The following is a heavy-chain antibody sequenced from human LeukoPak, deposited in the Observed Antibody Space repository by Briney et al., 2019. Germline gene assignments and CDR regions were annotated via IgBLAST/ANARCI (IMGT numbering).Heavy chain of an antibody. D-gene: IGHD3-10*01. CDR2: ISYDGSND. Sequence: GGSLRLSCAASGFTFSSYGMHWVRQAPGKGLEWVAVISYDGSNDHYADSVKGRFTISRDNSKNTVYLQMNSLRAEDTAVYYCAKEHYFGSGSYLEYWGQGTLVTVSS. CDR1: GFTFSSYG. CDR3: AKEHYFGSGSYLEY. J-gene: IGHJ4*02. V-gene: IGHV3-30*18.